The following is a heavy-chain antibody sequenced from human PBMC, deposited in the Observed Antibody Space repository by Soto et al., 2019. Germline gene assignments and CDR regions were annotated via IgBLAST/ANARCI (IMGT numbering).Heavy chain of an antibody. V-gene: IGHV1-69*13. J-gene: IGHJ4*02. CDR2: NIPKFGTP. D-gene: IGHD5-18*01. CDR3: ATSEGRDGYSVDY. CDR1: GVTFNRQD. Sequence: SVKVSCKASGVTFNRQDMRWVRQAPGQGLEWMGGNIPKFGTPHYAEKFQDRVTITADEATDPAYVELGSLTSEDTAVYYCATSEGRDGYSVDYWGQGTLVTVSS.